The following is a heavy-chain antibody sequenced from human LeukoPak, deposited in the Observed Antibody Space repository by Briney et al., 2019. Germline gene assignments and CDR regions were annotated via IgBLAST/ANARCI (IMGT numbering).Heavy chain of an antibody. CDR2: IYTSGST. Sequence: SETLSLTCTVSGGSISSYYWSWIRQPAGKGLEWIGRIYTSGSTNYNPSLKSRVTMSVDTSKNQFSLKLSSVTAADTAVYYCARDRGELTPFDYWAREPWSPSPQ. D-gene: IGHD1-26*01. CDR1: GGSISSYY. V-gene: IGHV4-4*07. J-gene: IGHJ4*02. CDR3: ARDRGELTPFDY.